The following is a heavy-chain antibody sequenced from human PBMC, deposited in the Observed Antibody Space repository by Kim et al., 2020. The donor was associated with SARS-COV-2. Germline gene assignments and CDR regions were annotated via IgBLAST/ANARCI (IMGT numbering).Heavy chain of an antibody. D-gene: IGHD3-10*01. CDR3: AREPIKGFGELLWAKYYYGMDV. CDR1: GFTFSSYS. Sequence: GGSLRLSCAASGFTFSSYSMNWVRQAPGKGLEWVSYISSSSSTIYYADSVKGRFTISRDNAKNSLYLQMNSLRDEDTAVYYCAREPIKGFGELLWAKYYYGMDVWGQGTTVTVSS. V-gene: IGHV3-48*02. CDR2: ISSSSSTI. J-gene: IGHJ6*02.